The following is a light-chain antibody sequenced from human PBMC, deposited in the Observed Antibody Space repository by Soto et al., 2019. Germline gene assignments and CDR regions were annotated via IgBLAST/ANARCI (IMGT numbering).Light chain of an antibody. V-gene: IGKV3-20*01. CDR1: QSVSSNY. Sequence: EIVLTQSPGTLSLSPGERATLSCRASQSVSSNYLAWYQQKPGQAPRLLIYGASSTATCIPDRFSGSGSGTDFTLTISRLEPEDFAGYYCHQYGSSLFTFGPGTKVDIK. J-gene: IGKJ3*01. CDR2: GAS. CDR3: HQYGSSLFT.